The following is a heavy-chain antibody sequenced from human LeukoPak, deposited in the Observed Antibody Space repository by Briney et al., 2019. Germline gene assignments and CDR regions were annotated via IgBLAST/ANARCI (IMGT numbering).Heavy chain of an antibody. CDR2: INHSGST. CDR3: ARGRSPMVRGVIGY. Sequence: SETLPLTCAVYGGSFSGYYWSWIRQPPGKGLEWIGEINHSGSTNYNPSLKSRVTISVDTSKNQFSLKLSSVTAADTAVYYCARGRSPMVRGVIGYWGQGTLVTVSS. V-gene: IGHV4-34*01. D-gene: IGHD3-10*01. J-gene: IGHJ4*02. CDR1: GGSFSGYY.